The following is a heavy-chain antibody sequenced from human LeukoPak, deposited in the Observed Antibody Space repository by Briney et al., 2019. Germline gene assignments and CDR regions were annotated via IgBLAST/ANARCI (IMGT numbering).Heavy chain of an antibody. CDR1: GFTFSNYW. D-gene: IGHD1-1*01. CDR2: INSDGSST. V-gene: IGHV3-74*01. Sequence: GGSLRLSCAASGFTFSNYWMHWVRQAPGKGLVWVSRINSDGSSTDYADSVKGRFTISRDSAKNTLYLQMNSLRAEDTAVYYCAKDLYGELERPTPTGYWGQGTLVTVSS. J-gene: IGHJ4*02. CDR3: AKDLYGELERPTPTGY.